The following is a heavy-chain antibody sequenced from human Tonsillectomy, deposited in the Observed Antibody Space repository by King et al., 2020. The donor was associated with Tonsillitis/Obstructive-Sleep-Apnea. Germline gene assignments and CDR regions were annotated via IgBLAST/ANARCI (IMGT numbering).Heavy chain of an antibody. CDR1: GGSFSGYY. J-gene: IGHJ5*02. CDR3: ARGQIVVVIAAIQKESGNWFDP. Sequence: VQLQQWGAGLLKPSETLSLTCAVYGGSFSGYYWSWIRQPPGKGLEWIGEINHSGSINYNPSLKSRVTISVDTSKNQFSLKLSSVTAADTAVYYCARGQIVVVIAAIQKESGNWFDPWGQGTLVTVSS. D-gene: IGHD2-15*01. CDR2: INHSGSI. V-gene: IGHV4-34*01.